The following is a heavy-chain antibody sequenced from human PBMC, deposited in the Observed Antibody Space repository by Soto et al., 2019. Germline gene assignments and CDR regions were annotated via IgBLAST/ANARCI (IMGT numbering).Heavy chain of an antibody. V-gene: IGHV4-4*02. CDR3: ARASAPVVREVPFDY. D-gene: IGHD2-15*01. J-gene: IGHJ4*02. Sequence: SETLSLTCAVSGGSISSSNWWSWVRQPPGKGLEWIGEIYHSGSTNYNPSLKSRVTISVDKSKNQFSLKLSSVTAADTAVYYCARASAPVVREVPFDYWGQGTLVTVSS. CDR2: IYHSGST. CDR1: GGSISSSNW.